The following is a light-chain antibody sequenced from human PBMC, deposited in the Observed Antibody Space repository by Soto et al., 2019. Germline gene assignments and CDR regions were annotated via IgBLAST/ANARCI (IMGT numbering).Light chain of an antibody. J-gene: IGKJ5*01. CDR1: QTVSNNY. Sequence: ETVLTQSPGSLSLSLGDRATLSCRASQTVSNNYLAWYQQKPGQAPRLLIYGTSNRATGIPDRFSGSGSGTDFTLTISRLEPEDFAVYYCQQYGSSPPITFGQGTRLEIK. V-gene: IGKV3-20*01. CDR3: QQYGSSPPIT. CDR2: GTS.